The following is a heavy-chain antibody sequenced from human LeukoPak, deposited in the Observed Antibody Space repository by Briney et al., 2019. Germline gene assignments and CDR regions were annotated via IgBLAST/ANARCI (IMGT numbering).Heavy chain of an antibody. CDR3: ARVPPDILTGYPSVWFDC. V-gene: IGHV1-18*01. D-gene: IGHD3-9*01. J-gene: IGHJ4*02. CDR2: ISAYNGNT. CDR1: GYTFTSYG. Sequence: ASVKVSCKASGYTFTSYGISWVRQAPGQGLEWMGWISAYNGNTNYAQKLQGRVTMTRDTSISTAYMELSRLRSDDTAVHYCARVPPDILTGYPSVWFDCWGQGTLVTVSS.